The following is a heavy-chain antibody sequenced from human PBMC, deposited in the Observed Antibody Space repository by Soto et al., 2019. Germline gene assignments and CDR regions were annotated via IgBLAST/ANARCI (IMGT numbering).Heavy chain of an antibody. J-gene: IGHJ4*02. V-gene: IGHV3-21*01. CDR2: ISSSSSYI. CDR1: GFAFSSYS. CDR3: ARDHGMATIFDY. D-gene: IGHD5-12*01. Sequence: PGGSLRLSCAASGFAFSSYSMNWVRQAPGKGLEWVSSISSSSSYIYYADSVKGRFTISRDNAKNSLYLQMNSLRAEDTAVYYCARDHGMATIFDYWGQGTLVTVSS.